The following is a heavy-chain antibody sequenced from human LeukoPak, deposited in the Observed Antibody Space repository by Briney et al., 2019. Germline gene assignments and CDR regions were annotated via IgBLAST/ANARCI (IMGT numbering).Heavy chain of an antibody. D-gene: IGHD3-22*01. CDR3: ARDLGITMIVVVFDY. V-gene: IGHV1-18*01. CDR2: ISAYNGNT. CDR1: GYTFTSYG. Sequence: ASVKVSCKASGYTFTSYGISWVRQAPGQGLEWMGWISAYNGNTYYAQKLQGRVTMTTDTSTSTAYMELRSLRSDDTAVYYCARDLGITMIVVVFDYWGQGTLVTVSS. J-gene: IGHJ4*02.